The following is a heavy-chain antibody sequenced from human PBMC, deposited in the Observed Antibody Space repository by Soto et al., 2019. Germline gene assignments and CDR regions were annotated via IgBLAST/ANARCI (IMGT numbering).Heavy chain of an antibody. CDR3: ESHWGYGGGPYYFDN. Sequence: SETLSLPCTVYGGTISDYYWGWIRQPPGKGLEWIGYIYYSGSTNYNPSLKSRITISVDTSKNQCYLKLSSVTAADTAVYNCESHWGYGGGPYYFDNWGQGTLVTVSS. D-gene: IGHD4-17*01. CDR1: GGTISDYY. J-gene: IGHJ4*02. V-gene: IGHV4-59*08. CDR2: IYYSGST.